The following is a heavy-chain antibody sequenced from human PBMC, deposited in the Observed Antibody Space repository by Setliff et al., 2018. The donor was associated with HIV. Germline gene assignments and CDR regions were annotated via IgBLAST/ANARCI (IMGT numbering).Heavy chain of an antibody. J-gene: IGHJ3*02. Sequence: VASVKVSCKASGGTFSSYGINWVRQAPGQGLEWMGGIIPIFAKTSYAQRFQGRVTITADESTSTAYMELSSLRSEDTAVYYCARAGDYGGNSFAFDIWGQGTMVTVSS. CDR1: GGTFSSYG. CDR3: ARAGDYGGNSFAFDI. V-gene: IGHV1-69*13. CDR2: IIPIFAKT. D-gene: IGHD4-17*01.